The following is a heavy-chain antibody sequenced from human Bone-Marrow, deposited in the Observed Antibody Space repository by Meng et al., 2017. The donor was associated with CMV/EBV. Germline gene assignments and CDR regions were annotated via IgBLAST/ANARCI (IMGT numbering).Heavy chain of an antibody. CDR2: IRYDGSNQ. Sequence: GESLKISCAASGFTFSRHGMHWVRQAPGKGLEWMAVIRYDGSNQYYADSVKGRFTISRDNSKNTLYLQMNSLRAEDTAVYYCARGVNRWPLYKPVNYWGQGTLVTVSS. J-gene: IGHJ4*02. V-gene: IGHV3-33*01. CDR1: GFTFSRHG. D-gene: IGHD5-24*01. CDR3: ARGVNRWPLYKPVNY.